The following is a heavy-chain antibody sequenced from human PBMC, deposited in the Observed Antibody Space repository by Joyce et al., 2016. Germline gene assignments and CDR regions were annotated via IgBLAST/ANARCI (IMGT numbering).Heavy chain of an antibody. CDR1: GYSFTNYW. V-gene: IGHV5-51*01. Sequence: EVQLVQSGAEVKKPGESLKIPCKASGYSFTNYWIGWVCQMPGKGLEWMGIIFPGDSDTRYSPSFQGQVTISADKSISTAYLQWSSLKASDTAMYYCARNYYGSGSYYRAFDYWGQGTLVTVSS. CDR3: ARNYYGSGSYYRAFDY. CDR2: IFPGDSDT. D-gene: IGHD3-10*01. J-gene: IGHJ4*02.